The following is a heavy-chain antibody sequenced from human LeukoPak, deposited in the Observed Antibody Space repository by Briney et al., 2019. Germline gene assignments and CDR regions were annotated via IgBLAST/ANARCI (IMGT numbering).Heavy chain of an antibody. D-gene: IGHD1-26*01. CDR1: GGSISTYY. CDR3: ARDLSG. V-gene: IGHV3-21*01. J-gene: IGHJ4*02. CDR2: ISSSSSYI. Sequence: PSETLSLTCTVSGGSISTYYWNWVRQAPGKGLEWVSSISSSSSYIYYADSVKGRFTISRDNAKNSLYLQMNSLRAEDTAVYYCARDLSGWGQGTLVTVSS.